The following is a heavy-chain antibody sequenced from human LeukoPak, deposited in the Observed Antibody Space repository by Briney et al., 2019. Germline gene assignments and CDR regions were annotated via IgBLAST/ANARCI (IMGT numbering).Heavy chain of an antibody. CDR2: ISYDGSNK. Sequence: GGSLRLSCAASGFTFSSYGIRGGRGAPGGGLEWGAVISYDGSNKYYADSVKGRFTISRDNFKNTLYLQMNSLRAEDTAVYYCAKDRTWIQLWSPPEYFQHWGQGTLVTVSS. V-gene: IGHV3-30*18. CDR1: GFTFSSYG. CDR3: AKDRTWIQLWSPPEYFQH. J-gene: IGHJ1*01. D-gene: IGHD5-18*01.